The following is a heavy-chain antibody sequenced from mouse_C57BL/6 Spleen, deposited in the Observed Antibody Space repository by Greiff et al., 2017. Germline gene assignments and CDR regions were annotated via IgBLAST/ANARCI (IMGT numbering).Heavy chain of an antibody. D-gene: IGHD2-4*01. J-gene: IGHJ4*01. CDR1: GYTFTDYE. CDR2: IDPETGGT. Sequence: QVQLQQSGAELVRPGASVTLSCKASGYTFTDYEMHWVKQTPVHGLEWIGAIDPETGGTAYNQKFKGKAILTADKSSSTAYMELRSLTSEDSAVYYCTRRRYDYDDAMDYWGQGTSVTVSS. V-gene: IGHV1-15*01. CDR3: TRRRYDYDDAMDY.